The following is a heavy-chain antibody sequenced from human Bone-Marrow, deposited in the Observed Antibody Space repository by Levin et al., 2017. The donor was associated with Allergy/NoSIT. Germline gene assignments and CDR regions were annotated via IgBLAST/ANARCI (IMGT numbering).Heavy chain of an antibody. CDR1: GFNFTNFA. Sequence: PGESLKISCAVSGFNFTNFAMSWIRQAPGRGLEWVSAISSAGAGTYYADSVKGRFTISRDNSKNTLYLQMNNLRAEDTAVYYCAKLGDSDWHFFDYWGQGALVTVSS. D-gene: IGHD6-19*01. V-gene: IGHV3-23*01. CDR3: AKLGDSDWHFFDY. J-gene: IGHJ4*02. CDR2: ISSAGAGT.